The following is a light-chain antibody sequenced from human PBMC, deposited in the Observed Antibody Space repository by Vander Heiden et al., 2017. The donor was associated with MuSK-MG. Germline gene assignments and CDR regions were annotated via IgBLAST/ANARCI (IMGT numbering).Light chain of an antibody. CDR2: MDS. V-gene: IGLV1-47*01. J-gene: IGLJ3*02. CDR1: SSNIGDNS. Sequence: QSPLPQPTSSSATPGQTVTISCSGSSSNIGDNSVRWYQHAPGTAPNLLIYMDSKRSAGVPDRSSGSKFCTSASLAISGLQSGDEASDYYATYDDSLRGPVLGGGTKLTVL. CDR3: ATYDDSLRGPV.